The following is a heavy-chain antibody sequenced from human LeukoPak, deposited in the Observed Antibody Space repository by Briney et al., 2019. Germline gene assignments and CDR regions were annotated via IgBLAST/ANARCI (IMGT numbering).Heavy chain of an antibody. CDR3: ARGRYYYDSSGSYYDYWFDS. V-gene: IGHV4-59*01. Sequence: SETLSLTCSVSGGSISSYYWSWIRQPPGKGLEYIGYISYGGTTNYNPSLKSRVTISVDTSKNQFSLKLTSVTAADTAVYYCARGRYYYDSSGSYYDYWFDSWGQGTLATVSS. CDR1: GGSISSYY. CDR2: ISYGGTT. D-gene: IGHD3-22*01. J-gene: IGHJ5*01.